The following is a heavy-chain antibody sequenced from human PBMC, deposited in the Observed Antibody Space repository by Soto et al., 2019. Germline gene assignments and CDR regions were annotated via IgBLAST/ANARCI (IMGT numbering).Heavy chain of an antibody. D-gene: IGHD3-22*01. Sequence: QVQLVQSGAEVKKPGASLKVSCKASEYTFTGYDMHWVRQAPGQGLEWMGWINPNSGGTNYAQKFQGRVTMTRDTSISTAYMELSRLRSDDTAVYYCARDSRTTYYDSSGYPPDYWGQGTLVTVSS. V-gene: IGHV1-2*02. CDR3: ARDSRTTYYDSSGYPPDY. CDR1: EYTFTGYD. CDR2: INPNSGGT. J-gene: IGHJ4*02.